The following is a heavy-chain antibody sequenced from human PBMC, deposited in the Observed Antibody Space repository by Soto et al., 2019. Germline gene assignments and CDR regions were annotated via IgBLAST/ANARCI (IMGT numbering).Heavy chain of an antibody. V-gene: IGHV4-61*01. CDR2: IYYSGST. J-gene: IGHJ5*02. CDR3: ARARDIVVVPAARRPSNWFDP. CDR1: GGSVSSGSYY. Sequence: SETLSLTCTVSGGSVSSGSYYWSWIRQPPGKGLECIGYIYYSGSTNYNPSLKSRVTISVDTSKNQFSLKLSSVTAADTAVYYCARARDIVVVPAARRPSNWFDPWGQGTLVTVSS. D-gene: IGHD2-2*01.